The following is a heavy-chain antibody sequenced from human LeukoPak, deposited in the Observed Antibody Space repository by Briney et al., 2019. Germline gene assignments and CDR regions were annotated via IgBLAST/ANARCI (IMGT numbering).Heavy chain of an antibody. CDR3: ARREAVAGTEDFLDY. CDR2: IYPGDSDT. Sequence: GESLKISCKGSGYTFTTYWIGWMRQIPGKGLEWMGIIYPGDSDTRYSPSFQGQVTISADRSISTAYLQWSSLKASDTAIYYCARREAVAGTEDFLDYWGQGTLVTVSS. CDR1: GYTFTTYW. J-gene: IGHJ4*02. D-gene: IGHD6-19*01. V-gene: IGHV5-51*01.